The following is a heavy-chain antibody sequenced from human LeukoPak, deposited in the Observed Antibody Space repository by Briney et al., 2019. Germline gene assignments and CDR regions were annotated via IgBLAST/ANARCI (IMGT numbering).Heavy chain of an antibody. CDR2: ISSSSSTI. CDR1: GFTFSSYS. CDR3: ARERTTVTSPLFDY. V-gene: IGHV3-48*02. J-gene: IGHJ4*02. Sequence: PGGSLRLSCAAPGFTFSSYSMNWVRQAPGKGLEWVSYISSSSSTIYYADSVKGRFTISRDNAKNSLYLQMNSLRDEDTAVYYCARERTTVTSPLFDYWGQGTLVTVSS. D-gene: IGHD4-17*01.